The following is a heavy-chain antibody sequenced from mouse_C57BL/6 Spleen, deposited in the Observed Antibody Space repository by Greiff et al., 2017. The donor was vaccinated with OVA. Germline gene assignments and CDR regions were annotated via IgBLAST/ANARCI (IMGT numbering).Heavy chain of an antibody. D-gene: IGHD2-5*01. CDR2: IYPGDGDT. Sequence: QVQLKESGPELVKPGASVKISCKASGYAFSSSWMNWVKQRPGKGLEWIGRIYPGDGDTNYNGKFKGKATLTADKSSSTAYMQLSSLTSEDSAVYFCATVYSNYDYWGQGTTLTVSS. CDR1: GYAFSSSW. J-gene: IGHJ2*01. V-gene: IGHV1-82*01. CDR3: ATVYSNYDY.